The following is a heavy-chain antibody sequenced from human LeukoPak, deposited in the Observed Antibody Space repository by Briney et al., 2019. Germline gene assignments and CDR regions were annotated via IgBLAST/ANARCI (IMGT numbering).Heavy chain of an antibody. CDR2: ISGSGGMT. CDR3: AKDSHNGYFDY. CDR1: GFIFSSHA. V-gene: IGHV3-23*01. D-gene: IGHD2-8*01. J-gene: IGHJ4*02. Sequence: SGGSLRLSCAASGFIFSSHAMNWVRQAPGKGLEWVSVISGSGGMTYYADSVKGRFTISKDTSKNTLYLQVNSLTAGDTAVYYCAKDSHNGYFDYWGQGTLVTVSS.